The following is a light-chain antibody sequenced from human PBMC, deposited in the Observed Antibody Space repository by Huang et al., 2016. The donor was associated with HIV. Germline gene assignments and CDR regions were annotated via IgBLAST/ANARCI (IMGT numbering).Light chain of an antibody. Sequence: EVVLTQSPGTLSLSPGKRVALSCRASETIASNYLAWYRQSPGQAPRLLIDGASNRATDTPDRFRGSGSGTDFTLTITKLEPEESAVYYCQQYGTSPLTFGQGTRVEIK. J-gene: IGKJ1*01. CDR1: ETIASNY. V-gene: IGKV3-20*01. CDR3: QQYGTSPLT. CDR2: GAS.